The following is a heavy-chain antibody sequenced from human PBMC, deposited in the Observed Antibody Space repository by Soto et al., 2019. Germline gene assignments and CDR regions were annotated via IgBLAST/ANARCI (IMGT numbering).Heavy chain of an antibody. D-gene: IGHD3-16*01. CDR2: ISNSGSTI. CDR1: GFTFSSYE. CDR3: ARGPEFGIGHITFDY. V-gene: IGHV3-48*03. J-gene: IGHJ4*02. Sequence: GGSVRLSCAASGFTFSSYEMNWVRQAPGKGLEWVSYISNSGSTIYYADSVKGRFTISRDNAKNSPYLQMNSLRDEDTGVYYCARGPEFGIGHITFDYWGQGTKVT.